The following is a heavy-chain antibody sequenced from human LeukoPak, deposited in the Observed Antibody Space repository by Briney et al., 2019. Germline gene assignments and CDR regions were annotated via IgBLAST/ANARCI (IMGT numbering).Heavy chain of an antibody. CDR1: GGSFSGYY. D-gene: IGHD6-19*01. CDR3: AREGSIAVAGTSDIRDY. CDR2: INHSGST. V-gene: IGHV4-34*01. Sequence: PSETLPLTCAVYGGSFSGYYWSWIRQPPGKGLEWIGEINHSGSTNYNPSLKSRVTISVDTSKNQFSLKLSSVTAADTAVYYCAREGSIAVAGTSDIRDYWGQGTLVTVSS. J-gene: IGHJ4*02.